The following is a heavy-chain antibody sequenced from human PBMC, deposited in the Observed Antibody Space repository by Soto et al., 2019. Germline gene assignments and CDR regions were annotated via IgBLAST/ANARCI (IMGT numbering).Heavy chain of an antibody. J-gene: IGHJ6*03. CDR3: AKLGYCSGGSCYPFYYMDV. D-gene: IGHD2-15*01. CDR1: GGSISSSSYY. Sequence: QLQLQESGPGLVKPSETLSLTCTVSGGSISSSSYYWGWIRQPPGKGLEWIGSIYYSGNTYYNPSLKSRVTISVDTSKNQFSLKLSSVTAADTAVYYCAKLGYCSGGSCYPFYYMDVWGKGTTVTVCS. V-gene: IGHV4-39*01. CDR2: IYYSGNT.